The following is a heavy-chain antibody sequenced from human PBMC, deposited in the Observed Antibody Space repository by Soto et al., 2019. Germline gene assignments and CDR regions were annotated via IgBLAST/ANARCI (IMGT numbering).Heavy chain of an antibody. CDR3: ARGDSFTSSWYWFDS. V-gene: IGHV1-8*01. J-gene: IGHJ5*01. CDR2: MNPRRGNT. CDR1: GYTFITYE. D-gene: IGHD6-13*01. Sequence: QVQLVQSGVEVKKPGASVKVSCKTSGYTFITYEITWVRQAPGQGLEWMGWMNPRRGNTGYAQKFQGRVAMTRNTSVNTAYLELSDLTSDDTAVYYCARGDSFTSSWYWFDSWGQGTLVTVSS.